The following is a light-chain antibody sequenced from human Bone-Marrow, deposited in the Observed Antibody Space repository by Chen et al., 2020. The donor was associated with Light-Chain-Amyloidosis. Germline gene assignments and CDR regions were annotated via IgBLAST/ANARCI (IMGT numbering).Light chain of an antibody. V-gene: IGLV3-25*03. CDR2: RDT. J-gene: IGLJ2*01. CDR1: DLPTKY. Sequence: SYELTQPPSVSVSPGQTARITCSGDDLPTKYAYWYQQKPGQAPVLVIHRDTERPSGISERFSGSSSGTTATLTISGVQAEDEADYHCQSVDSSGTYEVIFGGETKLTVL. CDR3: QSVDSSGTYEVI.